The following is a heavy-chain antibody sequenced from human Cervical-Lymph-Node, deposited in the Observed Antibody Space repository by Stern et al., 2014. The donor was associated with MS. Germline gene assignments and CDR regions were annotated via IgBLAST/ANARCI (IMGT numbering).Heavy chain of an antibody. V-gene: IGHV4-31*03. D-gene: IGHD3-16*01. Sequence: QVQLQESGPGLVKPSQTLSLTCTVSGASISTVGYYWSWIRQHPGKGLEWIAYISYIGSTYYNPSVKSRVSISADTSKNQFSLNLTSVTAADTALYYCARSDRLWGSFDYWGQGTLVAV. J-gene: IGHJ4*02. CDR2: ISYIGST. CDR3: ARSDRLWGSFDY. CDR1: GASISTVGYY.